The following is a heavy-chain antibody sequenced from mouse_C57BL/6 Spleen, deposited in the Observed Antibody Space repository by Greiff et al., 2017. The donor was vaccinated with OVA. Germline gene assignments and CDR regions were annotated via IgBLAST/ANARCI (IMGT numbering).Heavy chain of an antibody. CDR1: GFTFSSYA. CDR2: ISDGGSYT. Sequence: DVQLQESGGGLVKPGGSLKLSCAASGFTFSSYAMSWVRQTPEKRLEWVATISDGGSYTYYPDNVKGRFTISRDNAKNNLYLQMSHLKSEDTAMYYCAREDSNYPYWYFDVWGTGTTVTVSS. V-gene: IGHV5-4*01. CDR3: AREDSNYPYWYFDV. J-gene: IGHJ1*03. D-gene: IGHD2-5*01.